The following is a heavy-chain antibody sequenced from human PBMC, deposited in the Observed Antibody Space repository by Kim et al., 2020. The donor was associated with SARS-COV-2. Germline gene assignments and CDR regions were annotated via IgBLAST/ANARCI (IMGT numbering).Heavy chain of an antibody. CDR3: AKDQITYYDFWSGYPY. V-gene: IGHV3-23*01. D-gene: IGHD3-3*01. J-gene: IGHJ4*02. Sequence: SVKGRLTISRDNSKNTLYLQMNSLRAEDTAVYYCAKDQITYYDFWSGYPYWGQGTLVTVSS.